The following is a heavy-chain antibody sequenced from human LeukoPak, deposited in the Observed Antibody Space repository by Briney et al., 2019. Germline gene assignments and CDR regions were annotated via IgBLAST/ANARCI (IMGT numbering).Heavy chain of an antibody. Sequence: SETLSLTCTVSGGSISSYYWSWIRQPPGKGLEWIGYIYYSGSTNYNPSLKSRVTISVDTSKNQFSLKLSSATAADTAVYYCARVVAAAGILGWWYFDLWGRGTLVTVSS. V-gene: IGHV4-59*01. CDR2: IYYSGST. J-gene: IGHJ2*01. CDR3: ARVVAAAGILGWWYFDL. CDR1: GGSISSYY. D-gene: IGHD6-13*01.